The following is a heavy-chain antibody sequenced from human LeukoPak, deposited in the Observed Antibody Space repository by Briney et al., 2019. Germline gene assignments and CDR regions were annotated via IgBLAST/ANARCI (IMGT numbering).Heavy chain of an antibody. V-gene: IGHV1-2*02. Sequence: GASVKVSCKASGYTFTGYYMHWVRQAPGQGLEWMGWINPNSGGTNYAQKFQGRVTMTRDTSISTAYMELSRLRSDDTAVYYCARAGRAAAGKGAYYYYYGMDVWGQGTTVTVSS. D-gene: IGHD6-13*01. CDR3: ARAGRAAAGKGAYYYYYGMDV. CDR2: INPNSGGT. CDR1: GYTFTGYY. J-gene: IGHJ6*02.